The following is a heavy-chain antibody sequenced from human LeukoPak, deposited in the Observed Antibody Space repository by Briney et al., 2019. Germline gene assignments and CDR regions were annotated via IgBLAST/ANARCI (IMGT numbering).Heavy chain of an antibody. Sequence: PGGSLRLSCAASGFTFSSYGMSWVRQAPGKGLEWVSAISGSGGSTYYADSVKGRFTISRDNSKNTLYLQMNSLRAEDTAVYYCAKDLEWELLQGAFDIWGQGTMVTVSS. V-gene: IGHV3-23*01. J-gene: IGHJ3*02. D-gene: IGHD1-26*01. CDR2: ISGSGGST. CDR1: GFTFSSYG. CDR3: AKDLEWELLQGAFDI.